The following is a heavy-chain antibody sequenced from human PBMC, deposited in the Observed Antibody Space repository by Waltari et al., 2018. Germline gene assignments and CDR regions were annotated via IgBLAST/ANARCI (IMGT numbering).Heavy chain of an antibody. Sequence: QVQLVESGGGVVQPGRSLRLSCAASGFPFRSYGMTWVRQAPGKGLEWVAVISYDGSNKYYADSVKGRFTISRDNSKNTLYLQMNSLRAEDTAVYYCAKGEHMIVGGYFDYWGQGTLVTVSS. V-gene: IGHV3-30*18. CDR2: ISYDGSNK. J-gene: IGHJ4*02. CDR3: AKGEHMIVGGYFDY. D-gene: IGHD3-22*01. CDR1: GFPFRSYG.